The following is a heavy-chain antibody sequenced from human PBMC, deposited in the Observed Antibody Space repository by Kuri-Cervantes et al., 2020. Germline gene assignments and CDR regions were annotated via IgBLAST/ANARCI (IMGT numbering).Heavy chain of an antibody. D-gene: IGHD3-10*01. CDR1: GFTFSSYA. CDR2: ISGSGGST. V-gene: IGHV3-23*01. Sequence: GGSLRPSCAASGFTFSSYAMSWVRQAPGKGLEWVSAISGSGGSTYYADSAKGRFTISRDNSKNTLYLQMNSLRAEDTAVYYCARPHKYYGSGSYYHWGQGTLVTVSS. CDR3: ARPHKYYGSGSYYH. J-gene: IGHJ5*02.